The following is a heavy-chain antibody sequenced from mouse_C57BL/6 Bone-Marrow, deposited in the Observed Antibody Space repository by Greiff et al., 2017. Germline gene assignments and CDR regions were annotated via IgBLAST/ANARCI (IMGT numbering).Heavy chain of an antibody. J-gene: IGHJ3*01. CDR2: ISSGGDYI. Sequence: EVMLVESGEGLVKPGGSLKLSCAASGFTFSSYAMSWVRQTPEKRLEWVAYISSGGDYIYYADTVKGRFTISRDNARNTLYLQMSSLKSEDTAMYYCTRVYYGSSYEGWFAYWGPGTLVTVSA. CDR3: TRVYYGSSYEGWFAY. CDR1: GFTFSSYA. D-gene: IGHD1-1*01. V-gene: IGHV5-9-1*02.